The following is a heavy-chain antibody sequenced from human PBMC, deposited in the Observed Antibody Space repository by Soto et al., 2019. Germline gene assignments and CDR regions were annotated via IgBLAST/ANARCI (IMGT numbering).Heavy chain of an antibody. V-gene: IGHV1-69*02. CDR1: GDTFNFYS. D-gene: IGHD3-10*01. J-gene: IGHJ4*02. CDR2: VNPIVSMS. CDR3: ASSYGSGYRAFVY. Sequence: QVQLVQSGAEVKRPGSSVKVSCKASGDTFNFYSINWVRQAPGLGLEWMGRVNPIVSMSNYAQKFQGRVTMTADKSTSTAFMVLSSLRSEDTAIYYCASSYGSGYRAFVYWGQGALVTVSS.